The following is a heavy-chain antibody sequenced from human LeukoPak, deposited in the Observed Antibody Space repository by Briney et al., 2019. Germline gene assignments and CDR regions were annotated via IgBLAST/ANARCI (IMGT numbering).Heavy chain of an antibody. CDR3: SRENGAFSPFGY. CDR2: ISLTELT. CDR1: GGSISNTNW. V-gene: IGHV4-4*02. Sequence: SETLSLTCGVSGGSISNTNWWSWVRQPPGQGLEWIGEISLTELTHYNPSLESRVTVSLDKSKNQLSLTLTSVTAAHTAVYYCSRENGAFSPFGYWGQGTLVSVLS. D-gene: IGHD2-8*01. J-gene: IGHJ4*02.